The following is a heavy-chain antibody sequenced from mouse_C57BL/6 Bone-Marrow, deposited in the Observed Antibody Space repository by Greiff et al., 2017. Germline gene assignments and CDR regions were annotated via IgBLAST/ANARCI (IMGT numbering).Heavy chain of an antibody. CDR2: INPNNGGT. V-gene: IGHV1-18*01. CDR3: ARGSYYVFDY. CDR1: GYTFTDYN. Sequence: DVKLVESGPELVKPGASVKIPCKASGYTFTDYNMDWVKQSHGKSLEWIGDINPNNGGTIYNQKFKGKATLTVDKSSSTAYMELRSLTSEDTAVYYCARGSYYVFDYWGQGTTLTVSS. D-gene: IGHD2-12*01. J-gene: IGHJ2*01.